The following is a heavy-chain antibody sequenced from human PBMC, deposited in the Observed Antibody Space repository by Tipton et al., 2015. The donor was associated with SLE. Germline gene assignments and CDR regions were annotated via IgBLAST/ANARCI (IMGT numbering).Heavy chain of an antibody. CDR3: VGGGTIFDF. J-gene: IGHJ4*02. CDR2: IYYRGST. D-gene: IGHD5-24*01. CDR1: GGSISSGGHY. Sequence: TLSLTCTVSGGSISSGGHYWSWIRQHPGKGLEWIGYIYYRGSTDSNPSLKSRLIMSVERSKNQFSLTLNYVTAADTAVSYCVGGGTIFDFWGQGTLVTVSS. V-gene: IGHV4-31*03.